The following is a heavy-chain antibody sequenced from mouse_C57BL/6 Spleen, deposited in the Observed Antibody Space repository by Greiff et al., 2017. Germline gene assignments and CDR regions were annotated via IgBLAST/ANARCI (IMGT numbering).Heavy chain of an antibody. CDR1: GYTFTSYW. Sequence: QVQLQQPGAELVRPGSSVKLSCKASGYTFTSYWMDWVKQRPGQGLEWIGNIYPSDSETHYNQKFKDKATLTVDKSSSTAYMQLSSLTSEDSAVYYCAREDDGYSRGYWGQGTTLTVSS. J-gene: IGHJ2*01. V-gene: IGHV1-61*01. D-gene: IGHD2-3*01. CDR2: IYPSDSET. CDR3: AREDDGYSRGY.